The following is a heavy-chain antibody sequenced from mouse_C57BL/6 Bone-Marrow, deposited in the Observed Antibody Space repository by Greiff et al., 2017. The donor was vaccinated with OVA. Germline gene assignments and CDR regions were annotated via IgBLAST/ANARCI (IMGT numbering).Heavy chain of an antibody. J-gene: IGHJ2*01. V-gene: IGHV1-50*01. D-gene: IGHD4-1*02. Sequence: QVQLQQPGAELVKPGASVKLSCKASGYTFTSYWMQWVKQRPGQGLEWIGEIDPSDSYTNYNQKFKGKATLTVDTSSSTAYMQLSSLTSEDSAVYYWARLLNWEGYFDYWGQGTTLTVSS. CDR3: ARLLNWEGYFDY. CDR2: IDPSDSYT. CDR1: GYTFTSYW.